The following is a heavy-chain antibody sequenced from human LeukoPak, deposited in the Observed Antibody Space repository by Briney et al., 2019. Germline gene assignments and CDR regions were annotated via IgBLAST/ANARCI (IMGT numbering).Heavy chain of an antibody. CDR2: ISGSGGST. CDR3: AKLNQYCSSTSCYFLDFDY. V-gene: IGHV3-23*01. CDR1: GFTFSSYA. D-gene: IGHD2-2*01. J-gene: IGHJ4*02. Sequence: GGSLRLSCAASGFTFSSYAMSWVRQAPGKGLEWVSAISGSGGSTYYADSVKGRFTISRDNSKNTLYLQMNSLRAEDTAVYYSAKLNQYCSSTSCYFLDFDYWGQGTLVTVSS.